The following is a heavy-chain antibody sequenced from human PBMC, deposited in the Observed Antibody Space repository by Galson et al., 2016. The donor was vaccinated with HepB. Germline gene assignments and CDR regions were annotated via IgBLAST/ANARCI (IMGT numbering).Heavy chain of an antibody. D-gene: IGHD6-13*01. V-gene: IGHV3-53*01. J-gene: IGHJ4*02. CDR3: GRDSYDSSSWSVDF. CDR2: IHASGDT. CDR1: GFSVRDDY. Sequence: SLRLSCAASGFSVRDDYMNWVRQAPGKGLEWVSVIHASGDTNYAGSVEDRFTISRDTSKNTVYLQMSSLRPEDTAVYYCGRDSYDSSSWSVDFWGQRTLVTVSA.